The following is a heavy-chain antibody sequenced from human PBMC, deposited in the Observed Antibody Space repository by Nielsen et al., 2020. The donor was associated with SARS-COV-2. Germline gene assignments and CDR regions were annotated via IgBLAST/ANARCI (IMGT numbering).Heavy chain of an antibody. V-gene: IGHV4-31*03. J-gene: IGHJ4*02. D-gene: IGHD6-13*01. CDR3: ARVAAAALYYFDY. CDR2: IYHSGST. Sequence: SETLSLTCTVSGGSISSGGYYWSWIRQHPGKGLEWITYIYHSGSTYYNPSLKSRVSISVDTSKNQFSLKLSSVTAADTAVYYCARVAAAALYYFDYWGQGTLVTVSS. CDR1: GGSISSGGYY.